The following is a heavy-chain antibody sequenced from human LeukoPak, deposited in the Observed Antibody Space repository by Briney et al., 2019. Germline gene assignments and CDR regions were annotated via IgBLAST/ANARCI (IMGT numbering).Heavy chain of an antibody. V-gene: IGHV3-23*01. CDR2: ISGSGGST. J-gene: IGHJ4*02. CDR1: EFTFSSYA. D-gene: IGHD6-13*01. Sequence: PGGSLRLSCAASEFTFSSYAMSWVRQAPGKGLEWVSAISGSGGSTYYADSVKGRFTISRDNSKNTLYLQMNSLRAEDTAVYYCAKSKYSSSWWGGFDYWGQGTLVTVSS. CDR3: AKSKYSSSWWGGFDY.